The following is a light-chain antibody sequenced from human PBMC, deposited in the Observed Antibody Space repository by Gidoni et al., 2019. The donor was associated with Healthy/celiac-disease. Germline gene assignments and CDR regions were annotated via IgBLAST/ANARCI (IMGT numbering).Light chain of an antibody. CDR3: QQRSNWPPWT. CDR2: YAS. CDR1: QSVSSY. V-gene: IGKV3-11*01. J-gene: IGKJ1*01. Sequence: EIVLTQSPATLSLSPGERATLSCRASQSVSSYLAWYQQKPGQAPRLLIYYASNRATGIPARFSGIGSGTDFTLTIRSLEPEDFAVYYCQQRSNWPPWTFGQGTKVEIK.